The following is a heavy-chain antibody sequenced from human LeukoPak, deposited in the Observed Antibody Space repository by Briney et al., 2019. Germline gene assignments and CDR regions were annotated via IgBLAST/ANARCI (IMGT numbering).Heavy chain of an antibody. V-gene: IGHV3-23*01. CDR3: AGIRGRWLQLWY. CDR2: ISGSGGST. D-gene: IGHD5-24*01. CDR1: GFTFSNFA. Sequence: GGSLRLSCAASGFTFSNFAMSWVRQAPGKGLEWVSAISGSGGSTYYADSVKGRFTISRDNSKNTLYLQMNSLRAEDTAVYYCAGIRGRWLQLWYWGQGTLVTVSS. J-gene: IGHJ4*02.